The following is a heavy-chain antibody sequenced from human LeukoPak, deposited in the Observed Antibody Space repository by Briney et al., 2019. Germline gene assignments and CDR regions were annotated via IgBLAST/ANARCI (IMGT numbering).Heavy chain of an antibody. CDR3: ARRAAAGYDY. Sequence: PSETLSLTCTVSGYSISSGYYWGWIRQPPGKGLEWIGRIYTSGSTNYNPSLKSRVTISVDTSKNQFSLKLSSVTAADTAVYYCARRAAAGYDYWGQGTLVTVSS. CDR2: IYTSGST. J-gene: IGHJ4*02. V-gene: IGHV4-38-2*02. CDR1: GYSISSGYY. D-gene: IGHD6-13*01.